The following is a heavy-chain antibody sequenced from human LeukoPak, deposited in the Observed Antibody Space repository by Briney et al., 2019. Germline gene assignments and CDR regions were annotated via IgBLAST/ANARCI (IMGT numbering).Heavy chain of an antibody. CDR1: GFTFGDYA. Sequence: QPGRSLRLSCTASGFTFGDYAMSWVRQAPGKGLEWVGFIRSKAYGGTTEYAASVKGRFTISRDDSKSIAYLQMNSLKTEDTAVYYCTRGCSSTSCYYWGQGTLVTVSS. CDR3: TRGCSSTSCYY. J-gene: IGHJ4*02. CDR2: IRSKAYGGTT. V-gene: IGHV3-49*04. D-gene: IGHD2-2*01.